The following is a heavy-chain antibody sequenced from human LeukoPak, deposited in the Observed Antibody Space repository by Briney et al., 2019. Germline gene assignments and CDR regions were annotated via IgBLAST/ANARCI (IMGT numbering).Heavy chain of an antibody. CDR3: ARGRKEWLRLGAFDI. Sequence: SETLSLTCAVYGGSLSTYYWSWIRQPPGKGLEWIGEIKDSGTTNYNPSLKSRVTISIDTSKKQFSLNLNSVTAADTAVYYCARGRKEWLRLGAFDIWGQGTMVTVSS. V-gene: IGHV4-34*01. D-gene: IGHD5-12*01. J-gene: IGHJ3*02. CDR1: GGSLSTYY. CDR2: IKDSGTT.